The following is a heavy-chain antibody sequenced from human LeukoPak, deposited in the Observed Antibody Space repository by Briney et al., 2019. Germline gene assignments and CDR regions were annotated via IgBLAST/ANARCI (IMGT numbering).Heavy chain of an antibody. Sequence: PSETLSLTCTVSGVSFSSYYWSWIRQPAGKGLEWIGHIYISGSTDYNPSLKSRVTMSVDTSRNQFSLKLSSVTAADTAVYYCASTYYDSSGYEGDYWGQGTLVTVSS. D-gene: IGHD3-22*01. V-gene: IGHV4-4*07. CDR2: IYISGST. CDR3: ASTYYDSSGYEGDY. J-gene: IGHJ4*02. CDR1: GVSFSSYY.